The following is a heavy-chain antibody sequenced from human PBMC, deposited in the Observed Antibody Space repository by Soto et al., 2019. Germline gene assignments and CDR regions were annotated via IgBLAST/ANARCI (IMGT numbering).Heavy chain of an antibody. D-gene: IGHD2-2*01. Sequence: GGSLRLSCAASGFTFSSYAMSWVRQAPGKGLEWVSAISGSGGSTYYADSVKGRFTSSRDNSKNTLYLQMNSLRAEDTAVYYCAKDHWDIVVVPAAMIGGDFDYWGQGTLVTVSS. CDR2: ISGSGGST. V-gene: IGHV3-23*01. CDR1: GFTFSSYA. J-gene: IGHJ4*02. CDR3: AKDHWDIVVVPAAMIGGDFDY.